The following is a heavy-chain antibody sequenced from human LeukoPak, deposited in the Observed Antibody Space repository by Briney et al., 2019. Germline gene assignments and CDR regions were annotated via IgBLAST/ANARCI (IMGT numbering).Heavy chain of an antibody. CDR1: GFTFSSYS. V-gene: IGHV3-48*02. D-gene: IGHD2-15*01. Sequence: SGGSLRLSCAASGFTFSSYSMHWVRQAPGEGLEWLSYISADSNTIYYADSVKGRFTISRDNAKTSLYLQTNTLRDEDTAVYYCARDRAAPTWFFDLWGRGTLVLVSS. J-gene: IGHJ2*01. CDR2: ISADSNTI. CDR3: ARDRAAPTWFFDL.